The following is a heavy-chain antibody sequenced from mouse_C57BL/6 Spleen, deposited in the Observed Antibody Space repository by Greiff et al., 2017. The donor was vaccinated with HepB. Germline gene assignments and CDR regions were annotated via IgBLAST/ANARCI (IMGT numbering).Heavy chain of an antibody. J-gene: IGHJ4*01. CDR3: TWLLRAMDY. CDR1: GFTFSNYW. CDR2: IRLKSDNYAT. V-gene: IGHV6-3*01. Sequence: EVKVEESGGGLVQPGGSMKLSCVASGFTFSNYWMNWVRQSPEKGLEWVAQIRLKSDNYATHYAESVKGRFTISIDDSKSSVYLQMNNLRAEDTGIYYCTWLLRAMDYWGQGTSVTVSS. D-gene: IGHD2-3*01.